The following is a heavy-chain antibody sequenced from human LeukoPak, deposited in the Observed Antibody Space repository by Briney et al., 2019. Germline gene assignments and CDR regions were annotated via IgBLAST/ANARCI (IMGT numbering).Heavy chain of an antibody. CDR3: AADDFSTTGPIDS. J-gene: IGHJ4*02. Sequence: ASVKVSCKASGYTFTTYYMHWVRQAPGQGLEWMGWINPNSGGTNYAQKFQGRVTMTRDTSISTAYMELSRLRSDDTAVYFCAADDFSTTGPIDSWGQGTLVSVSS. V-gene: IGHV1-2*02. CDR1: GYTFTTYY. D-gene: IGHD3-3*01. CDR2: INPNSGGT.